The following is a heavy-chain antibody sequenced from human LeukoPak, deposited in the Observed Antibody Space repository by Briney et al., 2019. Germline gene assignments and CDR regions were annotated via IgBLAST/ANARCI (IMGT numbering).Heavy chain of an antibody. CDR1: GFTFSSYA. D-gene: IGHD3-22*01. J-gene: IGHJ4*02. V-gene: IGHV3-23*01. CDR3: AKTISSYYDSSGYNKYFDY. Sequence: QPGGSLRLSCAASGFTFSSYAMSWVRQAPGKGLEWVSAISGSGGSTYYADSVKGRFTISRDNSKNTLYLQMNSLRAEDTAVYYCAKTISSYYDSSGYNKYFDYWGQGTLVTVSS. CDR2: ISGSGGST.